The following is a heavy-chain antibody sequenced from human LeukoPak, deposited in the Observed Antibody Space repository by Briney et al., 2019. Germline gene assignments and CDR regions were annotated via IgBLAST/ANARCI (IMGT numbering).Heavy chain of an antibody. CDR2: ISGSGGST. V-gene: IGHV3-23*01. D-gene: IGHD3-22*01. J-gene: IGHJ4*02. CDR1: GFTFSSYA. Sequence: GGSLRLSCAASGFTFSSYAMSWVRQAPGKGLEWVSAISGSGGSTYYADSVKGRFTISRDNSKNTLYLQMNSLRAEDTAVYYCAKVISSGYYLKVFDYWGQGTLVTISS. CDR3: AKVISSGYYLKVFDY.